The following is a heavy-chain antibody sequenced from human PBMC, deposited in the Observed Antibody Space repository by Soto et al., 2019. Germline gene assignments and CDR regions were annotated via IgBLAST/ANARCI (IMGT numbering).Heavy chain of an antibody. CDR2: IIPIFGTA. V-gene: IGHV1-69*01. CDR1: GGTFSSCS. Sequence: QVQLMQSGAEVKKPGSSVKVSCKASGGTFSSCSINWVRQAPGQGLEWMGEIIPIFGTANYAQKFQGRVTITADESTSTAYMELSSLRSEDTAVYYCARDGGRHSGGIDYWGQGTLVTVSS. J-gene: IGHJ4*02. CDR3: ARDGGRHSGGIDY. D-gene: IGHD1-26*01.